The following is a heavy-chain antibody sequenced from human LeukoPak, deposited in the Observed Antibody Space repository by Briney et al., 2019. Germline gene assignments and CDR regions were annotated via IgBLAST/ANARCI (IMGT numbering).Heavy chain of an antibody. V-gene: IGHV4-59*01. Sequence: SETLSLTCTVSGGSISSYYWSWIRQPPGKGLEWIGYIYYSGSTNYNPSLKSRVTISVDTSKNQFSLKLSSVTAADTAVYYCAGRDGWSGYHNDYFDYWGQGTLVTVSS. CDR3: AGRDGWSGYHNDYFDY. D-gene: IGHD3-3*01. CDR2: IYYSGST. CDR1: GGSISSYY. J-gene: IGHJ4*02.